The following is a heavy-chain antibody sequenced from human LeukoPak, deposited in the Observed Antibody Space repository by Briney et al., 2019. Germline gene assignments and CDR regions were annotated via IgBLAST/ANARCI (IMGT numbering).Heavy chain of an antibody. CDR3: AKDRVSPGFNWFDP. V-gene: IGHV3-23*01. Sequence: GGSLRLSCAASGVIISSYAMSWVRQAPGKGLEWVSAINGRGDNAYYADFVKGRFTISRDNSKSTVYLQMNSLRTEDTAVYYCAKDRVSPGFNWFDPWGQGTLVTVSS. CDR2: INGRGDNA. D-gene: IGHD2/OR15-2a*01. J-gene: IGHJ5*02. CDR1: GVIISSYA.